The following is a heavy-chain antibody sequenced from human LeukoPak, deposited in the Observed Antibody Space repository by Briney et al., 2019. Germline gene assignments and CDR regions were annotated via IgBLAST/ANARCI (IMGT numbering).Heavy chain of an antibody. D-gene: IGHD3-10*01. J-gene: IGHJ4*02. CDR2: INHSGST. Sequence: SETLSLTCAVYGGSFSGYYWSWIRQPPGKGLEWIGEINHSGSTYYNPSLKSRVTISVDTSKNQFSLKLSSVTAADTAVYYCARRLTYYYGSGSYYNGDYWGQGTLVTVSS. CDR3: ARRLTYYYGSGSYYNGDY. CDR1: GGSFSGYY. V-gene: IGHV4-34*01.